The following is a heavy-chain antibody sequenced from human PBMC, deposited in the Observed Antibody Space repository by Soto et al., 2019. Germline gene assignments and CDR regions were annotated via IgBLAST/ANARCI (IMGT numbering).Heavy chain of an antibody. J-gene: IGHJ6*03. Sequence: ASVKVSCKASGYTCTSYDINWVRQATGQGLEWMGWMNPNSGNTGYAQKFQGRVTMTRNTSISTAYMELSSLRSEDTAVYYCAREGVKGGNYYYYMDVWGKGTTVTVSS. CDR3: AREGVKGGNYYYYMDV. CDR1: GYTCTSYD. D-gene: IGHD3-10*01. V-gene: IGHV1-8*01. CDR2: MNPNSGNT.